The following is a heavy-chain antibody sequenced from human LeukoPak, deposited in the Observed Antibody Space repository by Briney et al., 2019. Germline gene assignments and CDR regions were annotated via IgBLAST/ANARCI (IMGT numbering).Heavy chain of an antibody. D-gene: IGHD1-26*01. CDR3: ARQGSVGATPLDY. J-gene: IGHJ4*02. Sequence: SETLSLTCTVSGGSMSSNYWSWIRQPPGKGLEWIGYIYNSGTIYYSGSTNYNPSLLSRVTISVDTSKNQFSLNLSSVTAADTAVYYCARQGSVGATPLDYWGQGILVTVSS. CDR1: GGSMSSNY. V-gene: IGHV4-59*08. CDR2: IYNSGTIYYSGST.